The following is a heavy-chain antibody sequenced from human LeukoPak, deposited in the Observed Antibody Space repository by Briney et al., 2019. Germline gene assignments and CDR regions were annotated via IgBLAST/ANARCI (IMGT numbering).Heavy chain of an antibody. CDR3: ARMVTYWYFDL. Sequence: PGGSLRLSCTASGFTFTDYYMSWIRQAPGKGLEWMANIKQDGSEKYYVDSVKGRFTISRDNAKNSLYLQMNSLRAEDTAVYYCARMVTYWYFDLWGRGTLVTVSS. V-gene: IGHV3-7*01. D-gene: IGHD2-8*01. CDR2: IKQDGSEK. J-gene: IGHJ2*01. CDR1: GFTFTDYY.